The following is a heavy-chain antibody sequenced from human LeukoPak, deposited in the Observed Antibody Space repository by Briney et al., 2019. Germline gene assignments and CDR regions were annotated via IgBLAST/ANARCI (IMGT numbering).Heavy chain of an antibody. CDR1: GYTFTSYG. J-gene: IGHJ4*02. V-gene: IGHV1-18*01. CDR3: ARDIDGDTAMAIFDY. D-gene: IGHD5-18*01. CDR2: ISAYNGNT. Sequence: GASVKVSCKASGYTFTSYGISWVRQAPGQGLEWMGWISAYNGNTNYAQKLQGRVTMTTDTSTSTAYMELRSLRSDDTAVYYCARDIDGDTAMAIFDYWGQGTLVTVSP.